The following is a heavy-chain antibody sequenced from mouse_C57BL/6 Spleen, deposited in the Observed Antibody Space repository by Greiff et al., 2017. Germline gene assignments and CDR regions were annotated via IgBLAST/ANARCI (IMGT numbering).Heavy chain of an antibody. CDR1: GYAFTNYL. D-gene: IGHD1-1*01. V-gene: IGHV1-54*01. CDR3: AREDYGSSYDYAMDY. J-gene: IGHJ4*01. CDR2: INPGSGGT. Sequence: QVQLQQPGAELVRPGTSVKVSCKASGYAFTNYLIEWVKQRPGQGLEWIGVINPGSGGTNYNEKFKGKATLTADKSSSTAYMQLSSLTSEDSAVYFCAREDYGSSYDYAMDYWGQGTSVTVSS.